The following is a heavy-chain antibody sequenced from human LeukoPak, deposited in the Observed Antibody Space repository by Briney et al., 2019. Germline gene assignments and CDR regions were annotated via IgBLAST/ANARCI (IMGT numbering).Heavy chain of an antibody. D-gene: IGHD2-2*01. CDR3: AREGRNYQLPGRWFDP. CDR2: ISFDGSNK. V-gene: IGHV3-30-3*01. Sequence: GGSLRLSCAASGFTFSSYAMIWVRQAPGKGLEWVAVISFDGSNKYYADSVKGRFTISRDNSKNTLYLQMNSLRAEDTAVYYCAREGRNYQLPGRWFDPWGQGTLVTVSS. CDR1: GFTFSSYA. J-gene: IGHJ5*02.